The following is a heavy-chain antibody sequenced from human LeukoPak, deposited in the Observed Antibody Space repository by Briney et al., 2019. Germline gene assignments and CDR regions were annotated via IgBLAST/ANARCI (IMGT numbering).Heavy chain of an antibody. J-gene: IGHJ6*03. Sequence: SETLSLTCTVSGGSISSYYWSWIRQPAGKGLEWIGRIYTSGSTNYNPSLKSRVTMSVDTSKNPFSLKLSSVTAADTAVYYCARYFSQWLGNYYYYYYMDVWGKGTTVTVSS. CDR1: GGSISSYY. CDR3: ARYFSQWLGNYYYYYYMDV. D-gene: IGHD6-19*01. CDR2: IYTSGST. V-gene: IGHV4-4*07.